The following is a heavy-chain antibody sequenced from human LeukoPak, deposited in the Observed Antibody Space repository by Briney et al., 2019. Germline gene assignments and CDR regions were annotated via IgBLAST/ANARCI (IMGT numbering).Heavy chain of an antibody. J-gene: IGHJ2*01. Sequence: SETLSLTCTVSGVSISSYYWSWIRQPPGKGLEWIGYIYYSGSTNYNPSLKSRVTISVDTSKNQFSLKLSSVTAADTAVYYCARDRRATAHWYFDLWGRGTLVTVSS. CDR3: ARDRRATAHWYFDL. CDR1: GVSISSYY. V-gene: IGHV4-59*01. CDR2: IYYSGST.